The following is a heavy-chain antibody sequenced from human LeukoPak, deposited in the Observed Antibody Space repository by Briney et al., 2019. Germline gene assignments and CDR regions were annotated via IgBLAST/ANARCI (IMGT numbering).Heavy chain of an antibody. CDR1: GFTFSSYG. J-gene: IGHJ5*02. V-gene: IGHV3-33*06. CDR3: AKATPDNWFDP. Sequence: PGGSLRLSCAASGFTFSSYGMHWVRQAPGKGLELVAVIWYDGSNKYYADSVKGRFTISRDNSKNTLYLQMNSLRAEDTAVYYCAKATPDNWFDPWGQGTLVTVSS. CDR2: IWYDGSNK.